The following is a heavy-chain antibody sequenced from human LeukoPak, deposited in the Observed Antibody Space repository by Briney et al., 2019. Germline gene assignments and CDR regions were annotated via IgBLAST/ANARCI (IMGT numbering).Heavy chain of an antibody. CDR1: GGSISSGGYY. CDR3: ARGPSRGPLFYYYYYYGMDV. D-gene: IGHD2-21*01. J-gene: IGHJ6*02. Sequence: SETLSLTCTVSGGSISSGGYYWSWIRQHPGKGLEWIGYIYYSGSTYYNPSLKSRVTISVDTSKNQFSLKLSSVTAADTAVYYCARGPSRGPLFYYYYYYGMDVWGQGTTVTVSS. V-gene: IGHV4-31*03. CDR2: IYYSGST.